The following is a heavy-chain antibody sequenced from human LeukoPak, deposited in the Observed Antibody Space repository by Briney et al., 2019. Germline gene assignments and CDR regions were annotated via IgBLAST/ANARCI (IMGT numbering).Heavy chain of an antibody. Sequence: PGGSLRLSCAASGFTFSSYWMSWVRQAPGKGLEWVANIKQDGSEKYYVDSVKGRFTISRDKAKNSLYLQMNSLRAQDTAVYYCARDKVRARYYNSMEVWGQGPTVTVP. V-gene: IGHV3-7*01. D-gene: IGHD4/OR15-4a*01. CDR2: IKQDGSEK. CDR3: ARDKVRARYYNSMEV. CDR1: GFTFSSYW. J-gene: IGHJ6*02.